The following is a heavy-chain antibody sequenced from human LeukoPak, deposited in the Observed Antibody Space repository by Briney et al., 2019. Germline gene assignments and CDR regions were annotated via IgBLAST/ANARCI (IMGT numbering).Heavy chain of an antibody. J-gene: IGHJ5*02. D-gene: IGHD2-2*01. CDR3: ARGGVVPAASNWFDP. CDR1: GYTFTGYY. CDR2: INPNSGGT. V-gene: IGHV1-2*02. Sequence: ASVKVSCKASGYTFTGYYMHWVRQAPGQGLEWMGWINPNSGGTNYAQKFQGRVTMTRDTSISTAYMELSRLRSDDTAVYYCARGGVVPAASNWFDPWGQGTLVTVSS.